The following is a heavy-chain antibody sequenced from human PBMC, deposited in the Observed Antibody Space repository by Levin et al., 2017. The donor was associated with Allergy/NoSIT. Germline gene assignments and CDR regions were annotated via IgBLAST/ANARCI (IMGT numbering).Heavy chain of an antibody. Sequence: LRLSCAVSGASVTNLIWWGWIRQPPGKGLEWIGYIYHSGATQYNPSLKSRATLSVDSSKNQIFLPLRSLTAVDTAVYYCATMARSHYCDDWGQGTLVAVS. V-gene: IGHV4-28*01. D-gene: IGHD5-12*01. J-gene: IGHJ4*02. CDR1: GASVTNLIW. CDR2: IYHSGAT. CDR3: ATMARSHYCDD.